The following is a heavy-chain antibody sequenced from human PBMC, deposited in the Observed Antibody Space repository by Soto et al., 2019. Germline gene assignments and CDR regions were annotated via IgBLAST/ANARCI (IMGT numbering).Heavy chain of an antibody. CDR2: ISGYNGDR. D-gene: IGHD4-17*01. CDR1: GYTFTSTG. Sequence: QVHLVQSGAEVKQPGASVKVSCKASGYTFTSTGITWVRQAPGQGFEWMGWISGYNGDRIYAQKLQGRVTMTTDTSTTTAYMELRSLTSDDTVLYYWAVTPYGDLQPRYWGQGSLVTVSS. V-gene: IGHV1-18*01. CDR3: AVTPYGDLQPRY. J-gene: IGHJ4*02.